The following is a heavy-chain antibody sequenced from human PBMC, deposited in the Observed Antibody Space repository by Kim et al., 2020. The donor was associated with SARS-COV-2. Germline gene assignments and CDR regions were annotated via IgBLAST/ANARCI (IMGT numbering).Heavy chain of an antibody. Sequence: LKSRVTISVDTSKNQFSLKQSSVTAADTAVYYCARDGSRITMIVGSAFDIWGQGTMVTVSS. V-gene: IGHV4-39*07. J-gene: IGHJ3*02. CDR3: ARDGSRITMIVGSAFDI. D-gene: IGHD3-22*01.